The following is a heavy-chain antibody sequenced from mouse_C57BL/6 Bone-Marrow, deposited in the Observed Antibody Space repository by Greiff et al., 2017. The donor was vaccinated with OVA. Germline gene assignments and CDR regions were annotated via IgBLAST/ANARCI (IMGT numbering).Heavy chain of an antibody. Sequence: EVMLVESGGGLVQPKGSLKLSCAASGFSFNTYAMNWVRQAPGKGLEWVARIRSKSNNYATYYADSVKDRFTISRDDSESMLYLQMNNLKTEDAAVDDCGRRGDGYGGVAYWGQGTLVTVSA. CDR2: IRSKSNNYAT. V-gene: IGHV10-1*01. CDR3: GRRGDGYGGVAY. J-gene: IGHJ3*01. D-gene: IGHD2-2*01. CDR1: GFSFNTYA.